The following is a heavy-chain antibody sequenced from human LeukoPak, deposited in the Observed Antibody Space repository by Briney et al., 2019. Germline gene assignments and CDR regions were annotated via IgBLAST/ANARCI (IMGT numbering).Heavy chain of an antibody. CDR3: AGGEYSSSWTSMDV. Sequence: PSETLSLTCTVSGGSISSSSHYWGWIRQPPGRGLEWIGSIFYSGSTYDNPSLKSRLTMSVDTSKNQFSLNLSSVTAADTAVYYCAGGEYSSSWTSMDVWGQGTTVTVSS. D-gene: IGHD6-13*01. CDR2: IFYSGST. J-gene: IGHJ6*02. CDR1: GGSISSSSHY. V-gene: IGHV4-39*01.